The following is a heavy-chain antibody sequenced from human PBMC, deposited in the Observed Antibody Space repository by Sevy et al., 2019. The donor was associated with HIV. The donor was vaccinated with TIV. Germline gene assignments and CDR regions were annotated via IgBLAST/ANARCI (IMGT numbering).Heavy chain of an antibody. CDR2: IYPGDSDT. CDR1: GYSFTSYW. D-gene: IGHD6-13*01. J-gene: IGHJ3*02. Sequence: GESLKISCKGSGYSFTSYWIGWVRQMPGKGLEWMGIIYPGDSDTRYSPSFQGQVTISADKSICTAFLQWSSLKASDTAMYYCARHTFELPMEAAGTGDTRRAFDIWGQGTMVTVSS. CDR3: ARHTFELPMEAAGTGDTRRAFDI. V-gene: IGHV5-51*01.